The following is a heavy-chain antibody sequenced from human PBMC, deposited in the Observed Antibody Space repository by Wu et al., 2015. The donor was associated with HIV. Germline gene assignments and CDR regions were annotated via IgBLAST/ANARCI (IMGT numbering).Heavy chain of an antibody. J-gene: IGHJ6*02. V-gene: IGHV1-8*02. D-gene: IGHD3-10*01. Sequence: QVQLVQSGAEVKKPGASVKVSCKASGYTFTGYYMHWVRQAPGQGLEWMGWMNPNSGNTGYAQKFQGRVTMTRNTSISTAYMELSSLRSEDTAVYYCARGNVLLWFGERYGMDVWGQGTTVTVSS. CDR1: GYTFTGYY. CDR2: MNPNSGNT. CDR3: ARGNVLLWFGERYGMDV.